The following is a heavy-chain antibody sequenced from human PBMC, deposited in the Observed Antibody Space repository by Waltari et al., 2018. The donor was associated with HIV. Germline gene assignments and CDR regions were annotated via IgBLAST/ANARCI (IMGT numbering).Heavy chain of an antibody. D-gene: IGHD6-6*01. CDR2: IIPALGST. CDR1: ADTFNSYA. J-gene: IGHJ6*02. Sequence: QDQLVQSGAEVGKPGSSVKVSCKASADTFNSYALNWVRQAPGQGPEWLGRIIPALGSTNYAPRFRGRVTITADKPTTTAYMELSRLTSEDTAVYFCARAGLRQLGRPYYYGLDVWGQGTTVTVSS. CDR3: ARAGLRQLGRPYYYGLDV. V-gene: IGHV1-69*04.